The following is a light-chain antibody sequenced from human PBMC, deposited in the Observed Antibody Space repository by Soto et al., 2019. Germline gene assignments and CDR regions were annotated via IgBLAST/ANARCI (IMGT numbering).Light chain of an antibody. Sequence: QSVLTQPPSVSGAPGQRVTISCTWSSSNIGRGNDVHWYQQFPGSAPRLLLSGDSNRPSGVPDRFSGYRSGTSASLAITGLQAEDEADYYCQTFDSSLTISGVFGGGTKVTVL. CDR1: SSNIGRGND. J-gene: IGLJ3*02. CDR3: QTFDSSLTISGV. CDR2: GDS. V-gene: IGLV1-40*01.